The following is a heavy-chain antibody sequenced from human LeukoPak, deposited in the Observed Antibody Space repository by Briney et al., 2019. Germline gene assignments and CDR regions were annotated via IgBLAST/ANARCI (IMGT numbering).Heavy chain of an antibody. J-gene: IGHJ6*03. CDR1: GYTFTGYY. V-gene: IGHV1-2*02. Sequence: ASVKVSCKASGYTFTGYYMHWVRQAPGQGLEWMGWINPNSGGTNYAQKFQGRVTMTRDTSISTAYMELSRLRSDDTAVYYCAVRGEPHRYYYYYMDVWGKGTMVTISS. D-gene: IGHD3-16*01. CDR2: INPNSGGT. CDR3: AVRGEPHRYYYYYMDV.